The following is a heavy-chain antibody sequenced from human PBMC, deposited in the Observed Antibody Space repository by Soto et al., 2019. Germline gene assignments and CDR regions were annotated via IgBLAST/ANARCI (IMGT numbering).Heavy chain of an antibody. CDR2: ISDSGST. D-gene: IGHD6-6*01. Sequence: QVQLQESGPGLVKPSQTLSLTCTVSGGSISSGAYYWSWLRQHPGKGLEWIGYISDSGSTYYTPSLRSRVTISADTSKNQFSLKLNSVNAADTAIYYCARAALTEQLAYCGQGILVTVSS. J-gene: IGHJ4*02. V-gene: IGHV4-31*03. CDR3: ARAALTEQLAY. CDR1: GGSISSGAYY.